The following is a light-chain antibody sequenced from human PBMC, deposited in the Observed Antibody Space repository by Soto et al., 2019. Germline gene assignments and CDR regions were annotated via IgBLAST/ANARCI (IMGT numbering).Light chain of an antibody. J-gene: IGLJ3*02. V-gene: IGLV2-14*01. CDR2: DVS. Sequence: QSALTQPASVSGSPGQSITISCAGSSSDVGAYNYVSWLQHHPGKAPKVIIYDVSIRPSGISNRFSGSKSGNTASLTISGHQAEDEADYFCNSYSTSDTRVFGGGTKLTVL. CDR3: NSYSTSDTRV. CDR1: SSDVGAYNY.